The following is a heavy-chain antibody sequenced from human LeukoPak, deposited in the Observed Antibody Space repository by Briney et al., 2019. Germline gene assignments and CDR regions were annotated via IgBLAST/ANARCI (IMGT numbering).Heavy chain of an antibody. CDR3: AKIYHSELLTSSVASRDDAFDI. V-gene: IGHV3-30*02. CDR1: GFTFSSYG. Sequence: GGSLRLSCAASGFTFSSYGMHWVRQAPGKGLEWVAFIRHDGSNKYYADSVKGRFTISRDNSKNTLYLQMNSLRAEDTAVYYCAKIYHSELLTSSVASRDDAFDIWGQGTMVTVSS. CDR2: IRHDGSNK. D-gene: IGHD6-19*01. J-gene: IGHJ3*02.